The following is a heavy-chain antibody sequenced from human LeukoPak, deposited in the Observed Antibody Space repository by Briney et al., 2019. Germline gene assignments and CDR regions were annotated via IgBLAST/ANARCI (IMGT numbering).Heavy chain of an antibody. J-gene: IGHJ4*02. V-gene: IGHV3-23*01. Sequence: PGGSLRLSCAASGFTFSSYAMSWVRQAPGKGLEWVSAISGSGGSTYYADSVKGRFTISRDNSKNTLYLQMNSLRAEDTAVYYCARDLKIPWSSSYYFDYWGQGTLVTVSS. D-gene: IGHD1-26*01. CDR2: ISGSGGST. CDR1: GFTFSSYA. CDR3: ARDLKIPWSSSYYFDY.